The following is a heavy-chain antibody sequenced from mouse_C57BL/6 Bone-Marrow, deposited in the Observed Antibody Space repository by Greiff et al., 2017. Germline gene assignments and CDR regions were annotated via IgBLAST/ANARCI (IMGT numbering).Heavy chain of an antibody. CDR3: ARGKLLRSYFDY. CDR1: GYTFTSYW. J-gene: IGHJ2*01. D-gene: IGHD1-1*01. Sequence: QVQLKESGAELAKPGASVKLSCKASGYTFTSYWMHWVKQRPGQGLEWIGYINPSSGYTKYNQKFKDKATLTADKSSSTGDMQLSSLTYEDSAVYYCARGKLLRSYFDYWGQGTTLTVSS. CDR2: INPSSGYT. V-gene: IGHV1-7*01.